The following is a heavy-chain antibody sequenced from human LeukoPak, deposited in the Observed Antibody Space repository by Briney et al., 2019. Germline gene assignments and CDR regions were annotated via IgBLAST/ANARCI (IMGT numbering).Heavy chain of an antibody. D-gene: IGHD6-19*01. CDR1: GGSISSSNW. CDR2: IYHSGST. Sequence: SGTLSLTCAVSGGSISSSNWWSWVRQPPGKGLEWIGEIYHSGSTNYNPSLKSRVTISVDKSKNQFSLKLSSATAADTAVYYCAVRSGWYGGWFDPWGQGTLVTVSS. J-gene: IGHJ5*02. V-gene: IGHV4-4*02. CDR3: AVRSGWYGGWFDP.